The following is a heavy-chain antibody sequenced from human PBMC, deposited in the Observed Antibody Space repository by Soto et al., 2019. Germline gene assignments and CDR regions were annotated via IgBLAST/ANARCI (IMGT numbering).Heavy chain of an antibody. CDR3: AKDRGLVLSFYFDD. V-gene: IGHV3-9*01. J-gene: IGHJ4*02. Sequence: EVQLVESGGGLVQPGRSLRLSCAASGFTFDDYAMHWVRQAPGKGLEWVSGISWNSGSIGYADSVKGRFTISRYNVKNSLYLQMNSLRAEYTALYYCAKDRGLVLSFYFDDWGQGTLVTVSS. CDR1: GFTFDDYA. CDR2: ISWNSGSI. D-gene: IGHD6-19*01.